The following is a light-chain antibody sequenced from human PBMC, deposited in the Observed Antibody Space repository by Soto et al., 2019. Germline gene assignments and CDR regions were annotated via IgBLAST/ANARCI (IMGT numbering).Light chain of an antibody. CDR2: SAS. CDR1: QSVSGY. CDR3: QQRSSWPYT. J-gene: IGKJ2*01. V-gene: IGKV3-11*01. Sequence: EVVLTQSPVTLSLSPGERATLTCRASQSVSGYLAWYQHKPGQTPRPLVYSASKRAPGTPARFSGSGSGTDFILTISSLEPEDFTVYYCQQRSSWPYTFGPGTTLEI.